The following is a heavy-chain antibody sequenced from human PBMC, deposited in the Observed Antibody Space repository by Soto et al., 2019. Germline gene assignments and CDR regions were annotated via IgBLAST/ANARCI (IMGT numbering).Heavy chain of an antibody. CDR2: INHSGST. CDR1: GGSFSGYY. J-gene: IGHJ4*02. D-gene: IGHD6-13*01. V-gene: IGHV4-34*01. Sequence: SETLSLTCAVYGGSFSGYYWSWIRQPPGKGLEWIGEINHSGSTNYNPSLKSRVTISVDTSKNQFSLKLSSVTAADTAVYYCARENGRAGGGSWYPYWGQGTLVTVSS. CDR3: ARENGRAGGGSWYPY.